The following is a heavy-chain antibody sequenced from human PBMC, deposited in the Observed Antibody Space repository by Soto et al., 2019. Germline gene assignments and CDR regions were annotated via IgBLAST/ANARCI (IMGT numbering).Heavy chain of an antibody. CDR1: GGSISSYY. CDR2: IEDRGSP. J-gene: IGHJ4*02. CDR3: ARNKVEMATIVPFDY. D-gene: IGHD5-12*01. V-gene: IGHV4-59*01. Sequence: SETLSLTCTVSGGSISSYYWSWIRQPPGKGLEGIGYIEDRGSPNYNPSLTGRVTISVDTSKNQYSLKLSSVTAADTAVYYCARNKVEMATIVPFDYWGQGTLVTVS.